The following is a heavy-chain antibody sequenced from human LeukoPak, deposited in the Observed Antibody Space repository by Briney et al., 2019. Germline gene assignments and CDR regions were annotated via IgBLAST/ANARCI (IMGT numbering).Heavy chain of an antibody. V-gene: IGHV5-51*01. CDR2: IYPGDSDT. CDR3: ARFYTYSRPLFDY. J-gene: IGHJ4*02. D-gene: IGHD6-13*01. Sequence: GESLKISCKGSGYSFTSYCIGWVRQMPGKGLEWMGIIYPGDSDTRYSPSFQGQVTISADKSISTAYLQWSSLKASDTAMYYCARFYTYSRPLFDYWGQGTLVTVSS. CDR1: GYSFTSYC.